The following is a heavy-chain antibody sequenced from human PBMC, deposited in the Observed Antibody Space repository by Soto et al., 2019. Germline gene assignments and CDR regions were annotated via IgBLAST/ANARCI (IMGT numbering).Heavy chain of an antibody. J-gene: IGHJ3*02. D-gene: IGHD5-18*01. Sequence: ASVKVSCKASGYTFTSYVISWVRQAPGQGLEWMGWISAYNGNTNYAQKLQGRVTMTTDTSTSTAYMELRSLRSDDTAVYYCGRAPPPPNVDTAMVSAFDIWGQGTMVTVSS. CDR1: GYTFTSYV. V-gene: IGHV1-18*01. CDR3: GRAPPPPNVDTAMVSAFDI. CDR2: ISAYNGNT.